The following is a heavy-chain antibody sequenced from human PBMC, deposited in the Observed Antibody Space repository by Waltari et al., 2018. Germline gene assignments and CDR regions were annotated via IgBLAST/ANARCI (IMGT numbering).Heavy chain of an antibody. CDR3: GRIGYSRGVDD. CDR2: TKHIGGT. Sequence: VQLPQWGAGLLTPSETLSLPCAVYGRSFSGYSCSWIRQPPGKRWGWMWETKHIGGTNGHPALKRGATMSIDTPKNQFALELSSVMAADTAVNDGGRIGYSRGVDDWGQGVRVTVSS. CDR1: GRSFSGYS. J-gene: IGHJ4*02. D-gene: IGHD6-19*01. V-gene: IGHV4-34*04.